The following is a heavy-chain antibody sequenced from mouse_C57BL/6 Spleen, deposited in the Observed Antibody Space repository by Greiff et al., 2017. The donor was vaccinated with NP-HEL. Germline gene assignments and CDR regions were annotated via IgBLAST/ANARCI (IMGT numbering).Heavy chain of an antibody. CDR3: ALGALVTTGFDD. J-gene: IGHJ2*01. V-gene: IGHV1-54*01. CDR2: INPGSGGT. Sequence: QVQLQQSGAELVRPGTSVKVSCKASGYAFTNYLIEWVKQRPGQGLEWIGVINPGSGGTNYNEKFKGKATLTADKSSSTAYMQLSSLTSEDSAVYFCALGALVTTGFDDWGQGTTLTVSS. D-gene: IGHD2-2*01. CDR1: GYAFTNYL.